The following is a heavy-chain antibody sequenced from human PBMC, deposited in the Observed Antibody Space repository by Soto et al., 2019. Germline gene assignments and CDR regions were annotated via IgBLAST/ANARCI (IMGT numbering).Heavy chain of an antibody. Sequence: SETLSLTCTVYGGSFSGYYWSWIRQPPGKGLEWIGEINHSGSTNYNPSLKSRVTISVDTSKNQFSLKLSSVTAADTAVYYCARASWGYCSSTSCQSQYYYYYGMDVWGQGTTVTSP. V-gene: IGHV4-34*01. J-gene: IGHJ6*02. CDR3: ARASWGYCSSTSCQSQYYYYYGMDV. CDR2: INHSGST. D-gene: IGHD2-2*01. CDR1: GGSFSGYY.